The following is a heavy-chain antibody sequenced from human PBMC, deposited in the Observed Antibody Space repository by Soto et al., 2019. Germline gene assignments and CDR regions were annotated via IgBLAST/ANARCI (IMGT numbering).Heavy chain of an antibody. CDR2: IYYSGST. V-gene: IGHV4-61*01. D-gene: IGHD2-15*01. J-gene: IGHJ6*02. CDR3: APGEGAAEGMDV. Sequence: SETLSLTCTVSGGSVSSGSYYWSWIRQPPGKGLEWIGYIYYSGSTNYNPSLKSRVTISVDTSKNKFSLKLSSVTAADTAVYYCAPGEGAAEGMDVWGQGNTVTVSS. CDR1: GGSVSSGSYY.